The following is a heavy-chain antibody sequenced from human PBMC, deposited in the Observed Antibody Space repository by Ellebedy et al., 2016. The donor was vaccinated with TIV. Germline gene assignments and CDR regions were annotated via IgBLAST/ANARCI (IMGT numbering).Heavy chain of an antibody. Sequence: GGSLRLSCAASKFTVSYNYMNWVRQAPGRGPEWVSGIYTDDTTYYADSVKGRFTISRDNSKNTLYLQMNSLRTEETAVYYCARASFYDVDLSGWYFDLWGRGTLVTVSS. CDR1: KFTVSYNY. J-gene: IGHJ2*01. CDR3: ARASFYDVDLSGWYFDL. D-gene: IGHD3-10*02. V-gene: IGHV3-66*01. CDR2: IYTDDTT.